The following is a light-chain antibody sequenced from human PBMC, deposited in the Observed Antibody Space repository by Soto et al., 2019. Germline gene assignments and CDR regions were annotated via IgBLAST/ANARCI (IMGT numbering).Light chain of an antibody. Sequence: LLTQSPASLSASVGDRVTITCRASQAVSRYLAWYQQKAGKAPKLLIYGASTLHSGVPTRFSGCGSGTEFLLTSSILQPDDLAYYHWQYIQRTPFTFGHGTTVDI. V-gene: IGKV1-9*01. CDR1: QAVSRY. CDR3: QYIQRTPFT. J-gene: IGKJ3*01. CDR2: GAS.